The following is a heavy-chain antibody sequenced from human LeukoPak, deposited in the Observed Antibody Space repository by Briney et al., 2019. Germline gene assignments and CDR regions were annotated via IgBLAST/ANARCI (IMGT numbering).Heavy chain of an antibody. CDR3: RTAFWFSSSWPYYDL. Sequence: GSPKPPRSTSGFTFRKTWVRRGPPAPGEGAEWICRIKNQPDGGTTDYAAPVKGRFTISRDDSKNTLYLQMDSLKTEDTAVYYCRTAFWFSSSWPYYDLWGRGTLVTVSS. D-gene: IGHD6-13*01. J-gene: IGHJ2*01. V-gene: IGHV3-15*01. CDR1: GFTFRKTW. CDR2: IKNQPDGGTT.